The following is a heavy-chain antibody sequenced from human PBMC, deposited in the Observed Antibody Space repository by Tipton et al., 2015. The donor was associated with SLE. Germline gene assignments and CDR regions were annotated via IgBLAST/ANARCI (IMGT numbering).Heavy chain of an antibody. Sequence: QSGAEVKKPGASVKVSCKASGYSFTNYGVNWVRQAPGQGLEWMGWISAHNGNTNYGKKLQGRVTMTTDTSTSTVYMELKSLRSDDTAVYYCARSPGYCSGDSCYYYGMDVWGQGTTVTVSS. CDR3: ARSPGYCSGDSCYYYGMDV. CDR1: GYSFTNYG. CDR2: ISAHNGNT. J-gene: IGHJ6*02. V-gene: IGHV1-18*01. D-gene: IGHD2-15*01.